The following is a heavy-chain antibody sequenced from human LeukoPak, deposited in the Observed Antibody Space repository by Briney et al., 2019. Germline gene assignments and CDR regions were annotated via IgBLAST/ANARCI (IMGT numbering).Heavy chain of an antibody. CDR2: IYTSGST. D-gene: IGHD2-2*02. Sequence: PSETLSLTCTVSGGSISSYYWSWIRQPAGKGLEWIGRIYTSGSTNYNPSLKSRVTISVDKSKNQFSLKLNSVTAADTAIYYCARKGGRLYPFQFWGRGAPVTVAS. CDR1: GGSISSYY. J-gene: IGHJ4*02. V-gene: IGHV4-4*07. CDR3: ARKGGRLYPFQF.